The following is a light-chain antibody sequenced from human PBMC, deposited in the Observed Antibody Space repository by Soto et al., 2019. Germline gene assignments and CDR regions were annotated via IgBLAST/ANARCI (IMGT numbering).Light chain of an antibody. CDR3: GSYTSSSTGV. CDR2: EVS. J-gene: IGLJ1*01. Sequence: QSVLTQPASVSGSPGQSITISCTGTSSDVGAYDFVSWYQQHPDKAPKLMIYEVSNRPSGVSNRFSGSKSVNTATLTFSGLQAEDEADYYCGSYTSSSTGVFGTGTKVTVL. CDR1: SSDVGAYDF. V-gene: IGLV2-14*03.